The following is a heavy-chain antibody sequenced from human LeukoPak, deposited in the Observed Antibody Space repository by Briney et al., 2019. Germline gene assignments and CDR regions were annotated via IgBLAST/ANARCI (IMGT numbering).Heavy chain of an antibody. CDR3: AREHIMVRGASFEYFQH. J-gene: IGHJ1*01. V-gene: IGHV1-2*02. Sequence: ASVKVSCKASGYTFTGYYMHWVRQAPGQGLEWMGWINPNSGGTNYAQKFQGRVTMTRDTSTSTAYMELSRLRSDDTAVYYCAREHIMVRGASFEYFQHWGQGTLVTVSS. CDR2: INPNSGGT. D-gene: IGHD3-10*01. CDR1: GYTFTGYY.